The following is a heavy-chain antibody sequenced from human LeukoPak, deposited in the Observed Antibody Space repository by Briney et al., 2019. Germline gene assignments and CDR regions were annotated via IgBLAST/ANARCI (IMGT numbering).Heavy chain of an antibody. Sequence: GGSLRLSCAASGFTFSSYGMHWVRQAPGKGLDWVAFTRYDGSKTYYADSVKGRFTISRDNSKNTLYLQMNSLRAEDTAVYYCAKDRINYGDSVLFDYWGQGTLVTVSS. D-gene: IGHD4-17*01. J-gene: IGHJ4*02. V-gene: IGHV3-30*02. CDR3: AKDRINYGDSVLFDY. CDR2: TRYDGSKT. CDR1: GFTFSSYG.